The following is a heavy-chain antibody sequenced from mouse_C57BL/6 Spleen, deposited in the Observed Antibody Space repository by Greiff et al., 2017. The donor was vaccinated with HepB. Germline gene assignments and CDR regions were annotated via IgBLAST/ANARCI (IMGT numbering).Heavy chain of an antibody. Sequence: EVKVVESGGDLVKPGGSLKLSCAASGFTFSSYGMSWVRQTPDKRLEWVATISSGGSYTYYPDSVKGRFTISRDNAKNTLYLQMSSLKSEDTAMYYCARQDGYYAVDYWGQGTTLTVSS. CDR2: ISSGGSYT. V-gene: IGHV5-6*01. CDR1: GFTFSSYG. J-gene: IGHJ2*01. D-gene: IGHD2-3*01. CDR3: ARQDGYYAVDY.